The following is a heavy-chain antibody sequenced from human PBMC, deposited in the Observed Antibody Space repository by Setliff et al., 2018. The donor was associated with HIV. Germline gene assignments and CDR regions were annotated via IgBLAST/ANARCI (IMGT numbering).Heavy chain of an antibody. CDR1: GASISSYY. CDR3: ARAPGYSGYDYYYYYYMDV. D-gene: IGHD5-12*01. J-gene: IGHJ6*03. V-gene: IGHV4-4*08. CDR2: IYTSGST. Sequence: PSETLSLTCTVSGASISSYYWSWIRQPPGKGLEWIGYIYTSGSTNYNPSLKSRVTISVDTSKNQLSLKLSSVTAADTAVYYCARAPGYSGYDYYYYYYMDVWGKGTTVTVSS.